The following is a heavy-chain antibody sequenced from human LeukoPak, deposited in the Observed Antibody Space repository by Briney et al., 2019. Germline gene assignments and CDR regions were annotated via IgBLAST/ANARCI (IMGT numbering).Heavy chain of an antibody. D-gene: IGHD5-12*01. CDR1: GGSFSGYY. V-gene: IGHV4-34*01. CDR2: INHSGST. Sequence: SETLSLTCAVYGGSFSGYYWSWIRQPPGKGLEWIGEINHSGSTNYNPSLKSQVTISVDTSKNQFSLKLSSVTAADTAVYYCARGARTPSGYGSRTAGRANWFDPWGQGTLVTVSS. J-gene: IGHJ5*02. CDR3: ARGARTPSGYGSRTAGRANWFDP.